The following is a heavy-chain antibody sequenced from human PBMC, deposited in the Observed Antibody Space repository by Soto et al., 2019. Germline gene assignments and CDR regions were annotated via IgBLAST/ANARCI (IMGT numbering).Heavy chain of an antibody. CDR2: IDHSGST. J-gene: IGHJ4*02. D-gene: IGHD1-7*01. CDR3: ASRDPGTSVDY. V-gene: IGHV4-4*02. Sequence: SETLSLTCAFSCGSISSSNWWSWVRQPPGKGLEWIGEIDHSGSTNYNPSLKSRVTISLDKSENQFSLKVTSLTAADTAVYYCASRDPGTSVDYWGQGTLVTVSS. CDR1: CGSISSSNW.